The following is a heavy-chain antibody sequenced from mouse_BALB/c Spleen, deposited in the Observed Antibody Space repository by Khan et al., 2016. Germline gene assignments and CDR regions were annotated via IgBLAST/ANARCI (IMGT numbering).Heavy chain of an antibody. Sequence: EVELVDSGGDLVQPGGSLRLSCATSGFTFTDYYMNWVRQPPGKALEWLGFIRNKANGYTTEYSASVKGRFTISRDNSQSILYLQMNTLRAEDSATYYCARDGYYPYAMDYWGQGTSVTVSS. CDR1: GFTFTDYY. CDR3: ARDGYYPYAMDY. D-gene: IGHD2-3*01. CDR2: IRNKANGYTT. V-gene: IGHV7-3*02. J-gene: IGHJ4*01.